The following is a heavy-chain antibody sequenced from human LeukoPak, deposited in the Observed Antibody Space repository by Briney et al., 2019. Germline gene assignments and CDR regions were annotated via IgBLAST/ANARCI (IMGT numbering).Heavy chain of an antibody. J-gene: IGHJ4*02. V-gene: IGHV3-33*01. CDR3: ARVSSAQGFDY. CDR1: GFIFSSYG. Sequence: TGRSLRLSCAASGFIFSSYGMHWVRQAPGKGLEWVAVIWYDGSNKYYADSVKGRFTISRDNSKNTLYLQMNSLRAEDTAVYYCARVSSAQGFDYWGQGTLVTVSS. CDR2: IWYDGSNK. D-gene: IGHD3-22*01.